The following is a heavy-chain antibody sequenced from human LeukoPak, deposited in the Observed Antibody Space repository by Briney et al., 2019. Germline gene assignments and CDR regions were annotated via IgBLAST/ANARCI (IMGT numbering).Heavy chain of an antibody. CDR1: GFTFSSYG. CDR2: IRYDGSNK. CDR3: AGEPYPVDTAMVSGY. J-gene: IGHJ4*02. D-gene: IGHD5-18*01. Sequence: GGSLRLSCAASGFTFSSYGMHWVRQAPGKGLEWVAFIRYDGSNKYYADSVKGRFTISRDNSKNTLYLQMNSLRAEDTAVYYCAGEPYPVDTAMVSGYWGQGTLVTVSS. V-gene: IGHV3-30*02.